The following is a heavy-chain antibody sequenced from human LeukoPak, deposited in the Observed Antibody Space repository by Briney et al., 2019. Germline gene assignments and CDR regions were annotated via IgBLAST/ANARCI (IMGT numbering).Heavy chain of an antibody. CDR3: ARGSDFWSAYHLHYFYYMDV. J-gene: IGHJ6*03. D-gene: IGHD3-3*01. CDR1: GYTFANYD. CDR2: MNPNSGNT. V-gene: IGHV1-8*03. Sequence: GASVKVSCKTSGYTFANYDINWVRQATGQGLEWMGWMNPNSGNTAYAQKFQGRVTITRDTSISTAYMELTSLRSEDTAVYYCARGSDFWSAYHLHYFYYMDVWGEGTTVTVSS.